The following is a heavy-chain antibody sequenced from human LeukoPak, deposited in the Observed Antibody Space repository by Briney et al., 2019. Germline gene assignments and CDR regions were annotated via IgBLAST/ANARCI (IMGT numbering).Heavy chain of an antibody. J-gene: IGHJ6*03. D-gene: IGHD2-2*02. CDR2: ISPSGGIT. CDR1: GFTFSSHG. V-gene: IGHV3-23*01. Sequence: GGSLRLSCAASGFTFSSHGMNWVRQAPGKGLEWVSGISPSGGITYYTDSVKGRFTISRDNSKNTQSLQMNSLRAEDTAVYYCTRAPPDIVVVPAAIGDYYYYYYMDVWGKGTTVTISS. CDR3: TRAPPDIVVVPAAIGDYYYYYYMDV.